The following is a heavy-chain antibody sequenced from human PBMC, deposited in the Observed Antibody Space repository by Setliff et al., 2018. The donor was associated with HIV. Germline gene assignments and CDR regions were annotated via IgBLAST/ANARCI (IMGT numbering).Heavy chain of an antibody. CDR2: IIPIFDTG. CDR3: AREAYSYGYVLPATRFGYYFDS. CDR1: GGTFSSYA. V-gene: IGHV1-69*06. D-gene: IGHD5-18*01. Sequence: SVKVSCKASGGTFSSYAISWVRQAPGQGLEWMGRIIPIFDTGDYAQKFQGRVTISADRSTSTAYMELSSLRSEDTALYYCAREAYSYGYVLPATRFGYYFDSWGQGTLVTVSS. J-gene: IGHJ4*02.